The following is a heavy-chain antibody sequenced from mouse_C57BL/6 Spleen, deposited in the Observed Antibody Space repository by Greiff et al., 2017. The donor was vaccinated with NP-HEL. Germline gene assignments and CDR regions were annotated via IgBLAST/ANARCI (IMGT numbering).Heavy chain of an antibody. CDR3: ARSKTGTGFAY. CDR2: IYPGDGDT. D-gene: IGHD4-1*01. J-gene: IGHJ3*01. Sequence: QVHVKQSGPELVKPGASVKISCKASGYAFSSSWMNWVKQRPGKGLEWIGRIYPGDGDTNYNGKFKGKATLTADKSSSTAYMQLSSLTSEDSAVYFCARSKTGTGFAYWGQGTLVTVSA. V-gene: IGHV1-82*01. CDR1: GYAFSSSW.